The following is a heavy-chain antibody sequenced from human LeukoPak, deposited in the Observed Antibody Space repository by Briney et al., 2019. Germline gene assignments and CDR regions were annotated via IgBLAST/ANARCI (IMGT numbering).Heavy chain of an antibody. Sequence: GGSLRLSCAASGFTFSSYGMHWVRQAPGKGLEWVAVISYDGSNKYYADSVKGRFTISRDNSKNTLYLQMNSLRAEDTAVYYCAATMIVVAEQWGQGTLVTVSS. V-gene: IGHV3-30*03. CDR1: GFTFSSYG. CDR3: AATMIVVAEQ. J-gene: IGHJ4*02. D-gene: IGHD3-22*01. CDR2: ISYDGSNK.